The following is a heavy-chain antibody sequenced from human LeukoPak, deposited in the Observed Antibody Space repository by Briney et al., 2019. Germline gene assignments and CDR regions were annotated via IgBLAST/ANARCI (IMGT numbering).Heavy chain of an antibody. CDR3: ARDHRGARLAFDI. V-gene: IGHV4-4*07. Sequence: SETLSLTCTVSGGSISTYFWSWIRQPAGKGLEWIGRIYTTETTNYNPSLKSRITMSVDTSKNQFSLKLSSVTAVDTAVYYCARDHRGARLAFDIWRQGTMVTVSS. D-gene: IGHD3-10*01. J-gene: IGHJ3*02. CDR1: GGSISTYF. CDR2: IYTTETT.